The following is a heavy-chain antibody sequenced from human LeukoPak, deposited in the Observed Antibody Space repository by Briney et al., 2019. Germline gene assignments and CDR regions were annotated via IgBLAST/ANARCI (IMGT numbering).Heavy chain of an antibody. J-gene: IGHJ5*02. CDR3: AKGPALPLRSNWFDP. CDR1: GFTFSSYG. CDR2: ISGSGGST. D-gene: IGHD1-26*01. V-gene: IGHV3-23*01. Sequence: PGGSLRLSCAASGFTFSSYGMHWVRQAPGKGLEWVSAISGSGGSTYYADSVKGRFTISRDNSKNTLYLQMNSLRAEDTAVYYCAKGPALPLRSNWFDPWGQGTLVTVSS.